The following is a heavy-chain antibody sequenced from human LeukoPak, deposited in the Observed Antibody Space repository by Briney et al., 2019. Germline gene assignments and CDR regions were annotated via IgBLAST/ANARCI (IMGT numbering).Heavy chain of an antibody. D-gene: IGHD3-10*01. CDR2: MSGSGDII. Sequence: GGSLRLSCAASGFTFRNFAMALVRQAPGKGLEWVSAMSGSGDIIKSADSVKGRFTISRDNSRNTLYLQVSSLRAEDTAIYYCAKYVASGYYASFEYWGQGTLVTVSS. CDR1: GFTFRNFA. V-gene: IGHV3-23*01. CDR3: AKYVASGYYASFEY. J-gene: IGHJ4*02.